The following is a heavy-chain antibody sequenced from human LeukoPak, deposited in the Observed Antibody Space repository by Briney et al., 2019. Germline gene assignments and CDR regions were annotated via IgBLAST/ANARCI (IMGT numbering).Heavy chain of an antibody. V-gene: IGHV1-69*05. CDR2: IIPIFGTA. D-gene: IGHD2-21*02. Sequence: GASVKVSCKASGGTFSSYAISWVRQAPGQGLEWMGGIIPIFGTANYAQKFQGRVTITTDESTSTAYMELSSLRSEDTAVYYCARDADAYCGGDCYSYFDYWGQGTLVTVSS. J-gene: IGHJ4*02. CDR3: ARDADAYCGGDCYSYFDY. CDR1: GGTFSSYA.